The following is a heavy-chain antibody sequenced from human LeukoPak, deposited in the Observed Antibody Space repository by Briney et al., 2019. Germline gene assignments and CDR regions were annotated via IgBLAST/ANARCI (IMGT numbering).Heavy chain of an antibody. D-gene: IGHD3-3*01. CDR3: ARDLWDFWSGFDY. V-gene: IGHV3-48*03. CDR1: GFTFSSYE. CDR2: ISSSGSTI. Sequence: GGSLRLSCAASGFTFSSYEMTWVRQAPGKGLEWVSYISSSGSTIYYADSVKGRFTISRDNARNSLYLQMNSLRAEDTAVYYCARDLWDFWSGFDYWGQGTLVTVSS. J-gene: IGHJ4*02.